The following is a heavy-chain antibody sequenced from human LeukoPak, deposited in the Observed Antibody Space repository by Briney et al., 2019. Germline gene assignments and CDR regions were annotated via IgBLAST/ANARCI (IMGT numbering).Heavy chain of an antibody. CDR2: IYYSGST. Sequence: SETLSLTCTVSGGSVNSGSYYRSWIRQPPGKGLEWIGYIYYSGSTNYNPSLKSRVTISIDTSKNQFSLNLSSVTAADTAVYYCVRDRELNYWGQGTLVTVSS. CDR1: GGSVNSGSYY. D-gene: IGHD3-10*01. CDR3: VRDRELNY. V-gene: IGHV4-61*01. J-gene: IGHJ4*02.